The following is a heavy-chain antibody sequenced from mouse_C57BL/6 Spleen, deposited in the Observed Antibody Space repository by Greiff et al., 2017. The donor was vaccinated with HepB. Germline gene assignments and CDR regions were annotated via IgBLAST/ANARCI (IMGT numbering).Heavy chain of an antibody. CDR1: GFTFSSYA. V-gene: IGHV5-4*01. CDR2: ISDGGSYT. D-gene: IGHD2-5*01. J-gene: IGHJ1*03. Sequence: DVHLVESGGGLVKPGGSLKLSCAASGFTFSSYAMSWVRQTPEKRLEWVATISDGGSYTYYPDNVKGRFTISRDNAKNNLYLQMSHLKSEDTAMYYCARGGPTIVTTWYFDVWGTGTTVTVSS. CDR3: ARGGPTIVTTWYFDV.